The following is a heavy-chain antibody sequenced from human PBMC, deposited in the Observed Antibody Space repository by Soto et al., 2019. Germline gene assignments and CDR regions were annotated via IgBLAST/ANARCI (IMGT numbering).Heavy chain of an antibody. D-gene: IGHD3-10*01. Sequence: SETLSLTCAVYGGSFSGYYWSWIRQPPGKGLEWIGEINHSGSTNYNPSLKSRVTISVDTFKNQFSLKLSSVTAADTAVYYCARRPPTMVRGVIKNNWFDPWGQGTLVTVSS. CDR3: ARRPPTMVRGVIKNNWFDP. V-gene: IGHV4-34*01. J-gene: IGHJ5*02. CDR1: GGSFSGYY. CDR2: INHSGST.